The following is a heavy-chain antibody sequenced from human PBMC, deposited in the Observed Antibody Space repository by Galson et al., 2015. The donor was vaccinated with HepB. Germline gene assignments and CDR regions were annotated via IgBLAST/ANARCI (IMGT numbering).Heavy chain of an antibody. CDR3: ARIIVVVPAAMWDNNYYYGMDV. J-gene: IGHJ6*02. CDR1: GGSFSGYY. V-gene: IGHV4-34*01. Sequence: SETLSLTCAVYGGSFSGYYWSWIRQPPGKGLEWIGEINHSGSTNYNPSLKSRVTISVDTSKNQFSLKLSSVTAADTAVYYCARIIVVVPAAMWDNNYYYGMDVWGQGTTVTVSS. D-gene: IGHD2-2*01. CDR2: INHSGST.